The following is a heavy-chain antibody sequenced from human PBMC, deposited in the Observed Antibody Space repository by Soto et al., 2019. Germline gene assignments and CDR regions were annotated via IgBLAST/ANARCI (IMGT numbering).Heavy chain of an antibody. V-gene: IGHV3-33*08. J-gene: IGHJ6*02. D-gene: IGHD2-15*01. CDR2: IWYDGSNK. CDR1: GFTFNTYG. Sequence: PGGSLRLSCTTSGFTFNTYGMYWVRQAPGKGLERVAIIWYDGSNKYYGDSVKGRFTISRDNSKNTLYLQMNSLRAEDTALYYCARGDCTGAYCYSWPFNYGVDVWGQGTTVTVSS. CDR3: ARGDCTGAYCYSWPFNYGVDV.